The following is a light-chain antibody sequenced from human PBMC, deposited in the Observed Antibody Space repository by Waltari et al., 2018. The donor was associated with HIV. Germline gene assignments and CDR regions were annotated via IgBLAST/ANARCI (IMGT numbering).Light chain of an antibody. V-gene: IGLV3-25*03. CDR3: QSADTSYTSRV. Sequence: SYELTQPPSVSVSPGQTARIPCPGDVLAKQYAYWYQQKPGQAPVLVIYNDTERPSGIPERFSGSSSGTTVTLTISGVQPDDEADYYCQSADTSYTSRVFGIGTKVTVL. CDR1: VLAKQY. J-gene: IGLJ1*01. CDR2: NDT.